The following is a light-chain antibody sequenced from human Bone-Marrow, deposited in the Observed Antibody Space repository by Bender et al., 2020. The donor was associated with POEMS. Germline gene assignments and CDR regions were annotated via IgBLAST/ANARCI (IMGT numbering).Light chain of an antibody. V-gene: IGLV2-23*01. Sequence: QSALTQPASVSGSPGQSITISCTGTNSDVGRYNLVSWYRLHPGTAPKLILCEGPKRPSGVSDRFSGSQSGNTASLTISGLQAEDEADYYCQAWDSSVVFGGGTKLTVL. CDR2: EGP. J-gene: IGLJ3*02. CDR3: QAWDSSVV. CDR1: NSDVGRYNL.